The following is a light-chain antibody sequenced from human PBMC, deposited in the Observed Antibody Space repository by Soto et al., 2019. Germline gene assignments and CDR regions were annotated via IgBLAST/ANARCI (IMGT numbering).Light chain of an antibody. V-gene: IGKV3-20*01. CDR2: DAS. Sequence: EIVLTQSPGTLSLSPGEGATLSCRASQSVYNRYLAWYQQKPGQPSRLLIFDASSRAIGIPDRFSGSGSGTDFTLTIRRLEPEDFAVYYCQQYGSSPPTFGQGTKVDIK. CDR3: QQYGSSPPT. CDR1: QSVYNRY. J-gene: IGKJ1*01.